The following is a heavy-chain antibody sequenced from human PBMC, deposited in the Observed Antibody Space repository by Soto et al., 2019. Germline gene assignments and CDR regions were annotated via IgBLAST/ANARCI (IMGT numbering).Heavy chain of an antibody. Sequence: SLRLSCAASGFTFSSYNMNWVRQAPGKGLEWVSSISSSSSYIYYADSVKGRFTISRDNAKNSLYLQMNSLRAEDTAVYYCASTRSDSYHNSFYYYGMDLWGQGTMVTVSS. J-gene: IGHJ6*02. V-gene: IGHV3-21*01. CDR2: ISSSSSYI. CDR3: ASTRSDSYHNSFYYYGMDL. D-gene: IGHD1-26*01. CDR1: GFTFSSYN.